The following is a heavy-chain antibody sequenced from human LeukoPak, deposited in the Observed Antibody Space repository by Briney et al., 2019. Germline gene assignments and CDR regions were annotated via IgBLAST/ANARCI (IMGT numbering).Heavy chain of an antibody. CDR1: GGSISSGSHY. V-gene: IGHV4-61*02. CDR3: ARTPLPIPNWFDP. CDR2: IYTSGST. D-gene: IGHD2-2*02. J-gene: IGHJ5*02. Sequence: SETLALTCTVSGGSISSGSHYWSWIRQPAGKGLEWIGRIYTSGSTNYNPSLKSRVTISVDTSKNQFSLKLSSVTAADTAVYYCARTPLPIPNWFDPWGQGTLVTVSS.